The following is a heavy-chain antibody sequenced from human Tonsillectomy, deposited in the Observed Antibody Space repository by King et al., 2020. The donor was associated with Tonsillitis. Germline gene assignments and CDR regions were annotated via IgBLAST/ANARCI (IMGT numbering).Heavy chain of an antibody. CDR2: IRSKAENYAT. V-gene: IGHV3-73*02. Sequence: VQLVESGGGLVQPGGSLRLSCAASGFRFSDSTMHWVRQASGKELEWISRIRSKAENYATAYAASAIGRFSISRDDSHQTAFLQMDSLKTEDTAVYYCATSYTSGRTEFFDFWGQGILVTVSS. J-gene: IGHJ4*02. CDR3: ATSYTSGRTEFFDF. D-gene: IGHD6-19*01. CDR1: GFRFSDST.